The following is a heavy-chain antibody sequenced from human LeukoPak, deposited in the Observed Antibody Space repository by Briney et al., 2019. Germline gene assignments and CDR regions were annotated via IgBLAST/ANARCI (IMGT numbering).Heavy chain of an antibody. CDR1: GYTFTSYG. CDR3: ASPRDSGSDAFDI. Sequence: ASVKVSCKASGYTFTSYGISWVRQATGQGLEWMGWMNPNSGNTGYAQKFQGRVTMTRNTSISTAYMELSSLRSEDTAVYYCASPRDSGSDAFDIWGQGTMVTVSS. D-gene: IGHD1-26*01. J-gene: IGHJ3*02. V-gene: IGHV1-8*02. CDR2: MNPNSGNT.